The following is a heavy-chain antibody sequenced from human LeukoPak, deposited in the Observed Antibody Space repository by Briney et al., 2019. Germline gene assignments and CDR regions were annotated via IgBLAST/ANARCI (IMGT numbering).Heavy chain of an antibody. CDR2: INSDGSST. D-gene: IGHD3-16*02. CDR1: GLTFSSYW. CDR3: AREGLYGGNWFDP. J-gene: IGHJ5*02. V-gene: IGHV3-74*01. Sequence: GGSLRLSCAASGLTFSSYWMHWVRQAPGKGLVWVSRINSDGSSTSYADSVKGRFTISRDNAKNTLYLQMNSLRAEDTAVYYCAREGLYGGNWFDPWGQGTLVTVSS.